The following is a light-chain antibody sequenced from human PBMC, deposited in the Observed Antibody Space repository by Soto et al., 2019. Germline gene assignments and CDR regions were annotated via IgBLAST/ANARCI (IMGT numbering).Light chain of an antibody. CDR1: QSLVDSAWVAY. CDR2: KVS. CDR3: MQDTHWPIT. V-gene: IGKV2-30*01. Sequence: DVVMTQSPLSLPVTLGQPASISCRSNQSLVDSAWVAYFSWFQQRPGRSPRRLIYKVSTRDSGVPARFSGSGSGTDFELKISRVEAEDVGVYECMQDTHWPITFGQGTRLEIK. J-gene: IGKJ5*01.